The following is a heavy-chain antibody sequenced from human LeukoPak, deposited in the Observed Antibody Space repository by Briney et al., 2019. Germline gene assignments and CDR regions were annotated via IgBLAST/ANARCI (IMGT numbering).Heavy chain of an antibody. CDR1: GGSISSTSSY. CDR2: IYYSGST. Sequence: PSETLSLTCTVSGGSISSTSSYWGWIRQPPGKGLEWIATIYYSGSTYYNASLKSRITIAVDTSKSQFSLKLSSVTAADTAVYYCAKHYMGSYDNRGLDYWGQGSLVTVSS. D-gene: IGHD3-10*01. J-gene: IGHJ4*02. CDR3: AKHYMGSYDNRGLDY. V-gene: IGHV4-39*01.